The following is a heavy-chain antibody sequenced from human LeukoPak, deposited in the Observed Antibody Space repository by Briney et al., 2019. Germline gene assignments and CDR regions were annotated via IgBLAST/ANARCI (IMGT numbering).Heavy chain of an antibody. Sequence: SETLSLTCTVSGGSISSYYWSWTRQPPGKGLEWIGYIYYSGSTNYNPSLKSRVTISVDTSKNQFSLKLSSVTAADTAVYYCARGTYYDFWSGYYDFDYWGQGTLVTVSS. CDR2: IYYSGST. CDR1: GGSISSYY. J-gene: IGHJ4*02. V-gene: IGHV4-59*01. D-gene: IGHD3-3*01. CDR3: ARGTYYDFWSGYYDFDY.